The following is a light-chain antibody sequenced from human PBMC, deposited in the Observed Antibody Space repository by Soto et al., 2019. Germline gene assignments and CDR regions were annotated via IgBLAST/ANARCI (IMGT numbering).Light chain of an antibody. Sequence: QSVLTQPPSASGSPGQSVTISCTGTSSDVGGYNYVSWYQQHPGKAPKVIIYEVSKRPSGVPDRFSGSKSGSTASLTVSGLQAEDEADYYCSSYAVTNIFGFGNGTK. V-gene: IGLV2-8*01. CDR3: SSYAVTNIFG. CDR1: SSDVGGYNY. J-gene: IGLJ1*01. CDR2: EVS.